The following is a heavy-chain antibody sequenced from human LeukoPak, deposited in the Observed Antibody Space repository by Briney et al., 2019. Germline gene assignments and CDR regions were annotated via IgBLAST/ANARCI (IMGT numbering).Heavy chain of an antibody. CDR1: GGSFSGYY. CDR2: INHSGGT. V-gene: IGHV4-34*01. D-gene: IGHD3-9*01. J-gene: IGHJ4*02. CDR3: ARVLRYRGYFDY. Sequence: SETLSLTCAVYGGSFSGYYWTWIRQPPGKGLEWIGEINHSGGTNYNPSLKSRVTMSVDTSKNQFSLKLSSVTAADTAVYYCARVLRYRGYFDYWGQGTLVTVSS.